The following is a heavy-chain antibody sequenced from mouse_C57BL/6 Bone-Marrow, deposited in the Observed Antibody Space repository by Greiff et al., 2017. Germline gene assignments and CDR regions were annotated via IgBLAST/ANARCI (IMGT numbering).Heavy chain of an antibody. D-gene: IGHD2-2*01. CDR1: GYTFTSYW. V-gene: IGHV1-69*01. J-gene: IGHJ3*01. Sequence: VQLQQPGAELVMPGASVKLSCKASGYTFTSYWMHWVKQRPGQGLEWIGEIDPSDSYTNYNQKFKGKSTLTVDTSSSTAYMQLSSLTSEDSAVYYCARRGVTTPLAYWGQGTLVTVSA. CDR3: ARRGVTTPLAY. CDR2: IDPSDSYT.